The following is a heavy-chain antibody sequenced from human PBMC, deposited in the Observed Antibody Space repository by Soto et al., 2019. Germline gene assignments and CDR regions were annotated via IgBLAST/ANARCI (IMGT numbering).Heavy chain of an antibody. Sequence: PGGSLRLSCAASGFTFSSYWMHWVRQAPGKGLVWVSRINSDGSSTSYADSVKGRFTISRDNAKNTLYLQMNSLRAEDTAVYYCARCSSTSCHWYNWFEPWGQGTLVTVSS. CDR1: GFTFSSYW. V-gene: IGHV3-74*01. J-gene: IGHJ5*02. CDR3: ARCSSTSCHWYNWFEP. D-gene: IGHD2-2*01. CDR2: INSDGSST.